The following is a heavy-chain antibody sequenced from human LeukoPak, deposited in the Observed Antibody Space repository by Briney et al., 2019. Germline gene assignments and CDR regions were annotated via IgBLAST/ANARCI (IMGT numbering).Heavy chain of an antibody. Sequence: GASVKVSCEASGYTFTSYGINWVRQAPGQGLEWMGWINPNSGGTNYAQKFQGRVTMTRDTSISAAYMELSRLRSDDTAVYYCARGGDSSSCFTSPDYWGQGILVTVSS. CDR1: GYTFTSYG. D-gene: IGHD6-13*01. J-gene: IGHJ4*02. V-gene: IGHV1-2*02. CDR2: INPNSGGT. CDR3: ARGGDSSSCFTSPDY.